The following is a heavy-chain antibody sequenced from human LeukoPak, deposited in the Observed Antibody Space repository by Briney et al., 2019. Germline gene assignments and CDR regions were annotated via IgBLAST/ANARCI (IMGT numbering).Heavy chain of an antibody. CDR3: ARDPGIAAAGTFDY. J-gene: IGHJ4*02. D-gene: IGHD6-13*01. CDR1: GFTFSSYA. CDR2: ISYDGSNK. V-gene: IGHV3-30*04. Sequence: GGSLRLSCAASGFTFSSYAMHWVRQAPGKGLEWVAVISYDGSNKYYADSVKGRFTISRDNSKNMLYLQMNSLRAEDTAVYYCARDPGIAAAGTFDYWGQGTLVTVSS.